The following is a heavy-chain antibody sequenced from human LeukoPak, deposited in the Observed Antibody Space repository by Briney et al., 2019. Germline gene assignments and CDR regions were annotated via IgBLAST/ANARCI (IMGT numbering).Heavy chain of an antibody. CDR1: GFSLTTYG. CDR2: IWHDGSRK. J-gene: IGHJ4*02. CDR3: ARDGGSGIDY. Sequence: PGGSLTLTCAVSGFSLTTYGTHWLRQAPGKGLEWVAVIWHDGSRKFYGDSVKGRFTVSRDTSENTMYLQMNTLRVDDTAVYYCARDGGSGIDYWGQGTLVTVSS. D-gene: IGHD3-10*01. V-gene: IGHV3-33*01.